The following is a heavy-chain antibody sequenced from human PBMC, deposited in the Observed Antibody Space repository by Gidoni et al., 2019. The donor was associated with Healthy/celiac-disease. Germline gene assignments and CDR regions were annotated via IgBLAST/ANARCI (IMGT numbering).Heavy chain of an antibody. Sequence: QVQLVQSGAEVKKPGASVKVSCKASGYTFTGYYMHWVRQAPGQGLEWMGRINPNSGGTNDAQKFQGRVTMTRDTSISTAYMELSRLRSDDTVVYYCARGPAYCGGDCYSTFDYWGQGTLVTVSS. J-gene: IGHJ4*02. D-gene: IGHD2-21*02. CDR2: INPNSGGT. V-gene: IGHV1-2*05. CDR1: GYTFTGYY. CDR3: ARGPAYCGGDCYSTFDY.